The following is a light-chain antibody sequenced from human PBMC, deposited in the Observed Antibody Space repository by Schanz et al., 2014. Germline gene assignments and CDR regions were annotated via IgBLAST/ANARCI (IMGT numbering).Light chain of an antibody. J-gene: IGLJ3*02. CDR2: DVS. Sequence: QSALTQPASVSGSPGQSITISCTGTSSDVGGYNYVSWYQQYPGKAPKLMIYDVSNRPSGVSNRFSGSKSGNTASLTISGLQAEDEADYYCCSYAGSLGVFGGGTKLTVL. CDR3: CSYAGSLGV. CDR1: SSDVGGYNY. V-gene: IGLV2-14*03.